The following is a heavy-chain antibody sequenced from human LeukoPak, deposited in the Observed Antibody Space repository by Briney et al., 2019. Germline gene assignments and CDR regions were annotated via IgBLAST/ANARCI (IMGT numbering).Heavy chain of an antibody. J-gene: IGHJ6*03. CDR2: IYYSGST. V-gene: IGHV4-39*01. Sequence: PSETLSLTCSVSGDSISTSSYYWGWIRQPPGKGLEWIGSIYYSGSTYYNPSLTSRVTISVDTSKNQFSLKLSSVTAADTAVYYCARHKDYYYSYMDVWGKGTTVTISS. CDR1: GDSISTSSYY. CDR3: ARHKDYYYSYMDV.